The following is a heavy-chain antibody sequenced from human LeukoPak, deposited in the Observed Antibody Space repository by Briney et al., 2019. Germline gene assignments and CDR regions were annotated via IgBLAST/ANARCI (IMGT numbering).Heavy chain of an antibody. V-gene: IGHV3-13*01. CDR1: GFTFRSYD. Sequence: PGGSLRLSCAASGFTFRSYDMHWVRQATGKGLEWVSGVGTAGEIYYPGSVKGRFTISRDNAKNSLYLQMNSLRAEDTAVYYCAKCGYVLGYYMDVWGKGTTVTVSS. D-gene: IGHD6-25*01. CDR2: VGTAGEI. CDR3: AKCGYVLGYYMDV. J-gene: IGHJ6*03.